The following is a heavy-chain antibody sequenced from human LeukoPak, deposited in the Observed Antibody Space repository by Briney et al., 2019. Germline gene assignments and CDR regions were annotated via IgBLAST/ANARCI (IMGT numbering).Heavy chain of an antibody. V-gene: IGHV3-23*01. D-gene: IGHD2-2*02. CDR2: ISGSGGST. CDR1: GFTFSSYA. J-gene: IGHJ4*02. Sequence: GGSLRLSCAASGFTFSSYAMSWVRQAPGKGLEWVSAISGSGGSTYYADSVKGRFTISRDNSKNTLYLQMNSLRAEDTAVYYCAKDLDCSSTSCYKDYWGQGTLVTVSS. CDR3: AKDLDCSSTSCYKDY.